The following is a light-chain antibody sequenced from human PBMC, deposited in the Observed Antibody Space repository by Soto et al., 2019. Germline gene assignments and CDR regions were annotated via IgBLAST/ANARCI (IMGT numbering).Light chain of an antibody. J-gene: IGLJ2*01. Sequence: QAVVTQEPSLTMSPGGTVSLTCGTSTGAVTSNHHPYWIQQKAGQAHSILVYDTINKHSSTHARFSGSLLGDKAALTLSGAPTASEEQYSCLLSSNAARVFVGGTKRTVL. CDR2: DTI. CDR3: LLSSNAARV. V-gene: IGLV7-46*01. CDR1: TGAVTSNHH.